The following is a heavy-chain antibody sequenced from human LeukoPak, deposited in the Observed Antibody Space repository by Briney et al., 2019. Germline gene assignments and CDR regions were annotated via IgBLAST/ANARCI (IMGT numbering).Heavy chain of an antibody. J-gene: IGHJ4*02. CDR2: IYSSGSI. V-gene: IGHV4-4*07. CDR1: GGSISSYY. CDR3: ARGTTAAAAIFDC. D-gene: IGHD2-2*01. Sequence: SETLSLTCSVSGGSISSYYWSWVRQPAGKGLEWIGRIYSSGSINYNPSLNSRVTMSVDTSNNQFSLRLTSVTAADTAVYYCARGTTAAAAIFDCWGQGTLVTVSS.